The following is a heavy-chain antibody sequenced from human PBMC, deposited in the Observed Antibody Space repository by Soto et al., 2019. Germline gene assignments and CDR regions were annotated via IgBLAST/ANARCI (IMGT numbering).Heavy chain of an antibody. CDR3: ARATFGGVVGGYYYYGLDV. Sequence: PSETLSLTCTVSGDSISSNHWNWIRQPAGKGLEWIGRISTSGSTNYNPSLKSRVTMSVDTSKNQFSLKLSSVTAADTAVYYCARATFGGVVGGYYYYGLDVWGPGTTVTVSS. V-gene: IGHV4-4*07. CDR2: ISTSGST. J-gene: IGHJ6*02. D-gene: IGHD3-16*01. CDR1: GDSISSNH.